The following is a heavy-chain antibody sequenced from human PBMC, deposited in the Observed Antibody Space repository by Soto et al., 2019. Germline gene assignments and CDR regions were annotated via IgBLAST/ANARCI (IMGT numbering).Heavy chain of an antibody. V-gene: IGHV4-4*02. CDR3: ARDAALPGEADRFDY. Sequence: QVRLHESGPRLWNPSGPLSLTCDVSGDSSGGKVWWGWFRRPPGKGLGWIGEVYHKGLTDYNPSLRGRATMSADMSKNQFSLRVTSVTDADTAIYYCARDAALPGEADRFDYWGQGALVTVSS. CDR1: GDSSGGKVW. CDR2: VYHKGLT. J-gene: IGHJ4*02. D-gene: IGHD2-15*01.